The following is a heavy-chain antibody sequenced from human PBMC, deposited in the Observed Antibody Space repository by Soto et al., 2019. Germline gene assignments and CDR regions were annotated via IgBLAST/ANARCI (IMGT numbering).Heavy chain of an antibody. V-gene: IGHV1-18*01. CDR3: ARDRLWFDAFDI. D-gene: IGHD3-10*01. CDR1: GYTFTSYG. J-gene: IGHJ3*02. CDR2: ISAYNGNT. Sequence: QVQLVQSGAEVKKPGASVKVSCKASGYTFTSYGISWVRQAPGQGLEWMGWISAYNGNTNYAQKLQGRVTITTDTPTSKAYMELRGLRSDDTAVYYCARDRLWFDAFDIWGQGTMVTVSS.